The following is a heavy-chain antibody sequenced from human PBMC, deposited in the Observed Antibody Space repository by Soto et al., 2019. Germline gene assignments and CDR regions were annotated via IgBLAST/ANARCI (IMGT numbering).Heavy chain of an antibody. CDR2: ISGTGGST. J-gene: IGHJ4*02. Sequence: EVQLLESGEGLVQPGGSLRLSCAASGFTFSSYAMTWVRQAPGKGLEWVSAISGTGGSTYYADSAKGRFTISRENSKNMLFLQISSLRAEDKAVYYCAKSIALARPGDFWVQGTLVTVSS. V-gene: IGHV3-23*01. CDR1: GFTFSSYA. CDR3: AKSIALARPGDF.